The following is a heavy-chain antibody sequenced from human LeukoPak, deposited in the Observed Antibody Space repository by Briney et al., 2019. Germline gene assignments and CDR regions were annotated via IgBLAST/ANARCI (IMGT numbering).Heavy chain of an antibody. V-gene: IGHV3-15*01. D-gene: IGHD3-22*01. Sequence: GGSLRLSCTASGFTFSNAWMSWVRQAPGKGLEWVGRIKSKTDGGTTDYAAPVKGRFTISRDDSKNTLYLQMNSLKTEDTAVYYCTTPCNYDSSGYPGDWGQGTLVTVSS. CDR1: GFTFSNAW. CDR2: IKSKTDGGTT. J-gene: IGHJ4*02. CDR3: TTPCNYDSSGYPGD.